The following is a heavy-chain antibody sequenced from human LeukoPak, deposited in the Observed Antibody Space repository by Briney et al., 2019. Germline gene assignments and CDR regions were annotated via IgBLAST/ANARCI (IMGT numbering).Heavy chain of an antibody. J-gene: IGHJ6*03. CDR2: IRSKAYGGTT. V-gene: IGHV3-49*04. CDR1: GFTFGDYI. Sequence: GGSLRLSCTASGFTFGDYIMSWVRQAPGKGLEWVGLIRSKAYGGTTECAASVKGRITISRDDSKSIAYLQMNSLKTEDAAVYYCTRGVQYYYHYMDVWGKGTTVTVSS. CDR3: TRGVQYYYHYMDV.